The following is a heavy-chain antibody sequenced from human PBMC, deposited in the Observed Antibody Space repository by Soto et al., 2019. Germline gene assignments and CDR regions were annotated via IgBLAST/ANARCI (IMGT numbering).Heavy chain of an antibody. Sequence: PSETLSLTCTASGGSITTAGYSWSWIRQPPGKALEWIGYVYHTGNAYPEPSLKSRVTISLDRSKNQFSLKMTSVTAADTALYYCASRPLYYYGLDVWGQGTTVTVSS. V-gene: IGHV4-30-2*01. CDR3: ASRPLYYYGLDV. CDR2: VYHTGNA. J-gene: IGHJ6*02. CDR1: GGSITTAGYS.